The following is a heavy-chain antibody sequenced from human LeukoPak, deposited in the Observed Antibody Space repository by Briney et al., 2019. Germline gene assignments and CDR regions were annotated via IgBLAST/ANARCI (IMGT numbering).Heavy chain of an antibody. Sequence: PSQTLSLTCTVSDGSISSGGYYWSWIRQHPGKGLEWIGYIYYSGSTYYNPSLKSRVTISVDTSKDQFSLKLSSVTAADTAVYYCARLSGYSSGHYYSDYWGQGTLVTVSS. CDR1: DGSISSGGYY. J-gene: IGHJ4*02. D-gene: IGHD3-22*01. CDR2: IYYSGST. CDR3: ARLSGYSSGHYYSDY. V-gene: IGHV4-31*03.